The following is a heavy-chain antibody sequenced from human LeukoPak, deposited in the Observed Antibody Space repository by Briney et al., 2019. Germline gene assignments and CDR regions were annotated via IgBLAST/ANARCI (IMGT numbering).Heavy chain of an antibody. D-gene: IGHD5-18*01. CDR3: ARARGYSYGFDY. CDR2: ILFDGSDK. V-gene: IGHV3-30-3*01. J-gene: IGHJ4*02. CDR1: EFTFSSYA. Sequence: GGSLRVSCVASEFTFSSYAMHWVRQSPGKGLEWVAVILFDGSDKYFADSVKGRFTISRDNSKNTLNLHMNSLRVEDTAIYYCARARGYSYGFDYWGQGTLVTVSS.